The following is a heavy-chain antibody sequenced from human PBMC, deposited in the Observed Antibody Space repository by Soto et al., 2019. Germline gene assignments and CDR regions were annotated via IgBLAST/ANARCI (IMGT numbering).Heavy chain of an antibody. J-gene: IGHJ4*02. V-gene: IGHV1-58*01. CDR2: IVVGSGNT. CDR1: GFTFTSSA. D-gene: IGHD3-22*01. Sequence: SVKVSCKASGFTFTSSAVQWVRQARGQRLEWIGWIVVGSGNTNYAQKFQERVTITRDMSTSTAYMELSSLRSEDTAVYYCAADKHYYDSSGSYWGQGALVTVSS. CDR3: AADKHYYDSSGSY.